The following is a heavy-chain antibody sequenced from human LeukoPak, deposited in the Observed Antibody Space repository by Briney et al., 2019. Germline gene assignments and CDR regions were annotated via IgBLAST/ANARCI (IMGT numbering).Heavy chain of an antibody. CDR2: ISGSAGSA. J-gene: IGHJ4*02. CDR1: GFTFSSYS. V-gene: IGHV3-23*01. D-gene: IGHD6-6*01. Sequence: PGGSLRLSCAASGFTFSSYSMNWVRQAPGEGLEWGSGISGSAGSANYADSVKGRFTISRDISKHTVYLQMDSLKVEDTAVYYCAKGAARPRPYYFDSWGQGTLVTVSS. CDR3: AKGAARPRPYYFDS.